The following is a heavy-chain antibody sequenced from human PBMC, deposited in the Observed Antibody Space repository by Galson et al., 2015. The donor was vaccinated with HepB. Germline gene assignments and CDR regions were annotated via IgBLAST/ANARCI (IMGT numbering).Heavy chain of an antibody. D-gene: IGHD6-19*01. CDR1: GFTFSSYG. J-gene: IGHJ1*01. Sequence: SLRLSCAASGFTFSSYGMHWVRQAPGKGLEWVAVISYDGSNKYYADSVKGRFTISRDNSKNTLYLQMNSLRAEDTAVYYCAKDPALYSSGWYGYFQHWGQGTLVTVSS. CDR3: AKDPALYSSGWYGYFQH. V-gene: IGHV3-30*18. CDR2: ISYDGSNK.